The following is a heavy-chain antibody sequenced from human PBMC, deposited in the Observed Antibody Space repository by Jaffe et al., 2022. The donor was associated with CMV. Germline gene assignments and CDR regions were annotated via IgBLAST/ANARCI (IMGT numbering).Heavy chain of an antibody. J-gene: IGHJ4*02. V-gene: IGHV4-59*08. CDR1: GGSISSYY. CDR3: ARHAVDSGWYLDY. Sequence: QVQLQESGPGLVKPSETLSLTCTVSGGSISSYYWSWIRQPPGKGLEWIGYIYYSGSTNYNPSLKSRVTISVDTSKNQFSLKLSSVTAADTAVYYCARHAVDSGWYLDYWGQGTLVTVSS. D-gene: IGHD6-19*01. CDR2: IYYSGST.